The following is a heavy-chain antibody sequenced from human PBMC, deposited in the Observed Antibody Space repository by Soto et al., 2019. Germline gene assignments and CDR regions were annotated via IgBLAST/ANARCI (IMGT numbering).Heavy chain of an antibody. CDR2: ISASGRDT. CDR3: AKGKASGWYYFDY. J-gene: IGHJ4*02. D-gene: IGHD6-19*01. CDR1: GFTFTNFA. Sequence: GGSLRLSCAASGFTFTNFAMSWVRQAPGRGLEWVSGISASGRDTYYADSVKDRFTVSRDNSKNTLYLQMNSLRAEDTAIYYCAKGKASGWYYFDYWGQGARVTVSS. V-gene: IGHV3-23*01.